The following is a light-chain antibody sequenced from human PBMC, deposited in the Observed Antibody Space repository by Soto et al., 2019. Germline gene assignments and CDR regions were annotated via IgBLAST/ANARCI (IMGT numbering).Light chain of an antibody. CDR2: QAN. CDR3: QAWDSSTVV. Sequence: SYELTQPPSVSVSPGQTASITCFGDKLGDKYACWYQQKPGRSPVLVIYQANKRPSGIPERFSGSNSGDTATLTISGTQAMDEADYYCQAWDSSTVVFGGGTKLTVL. V-gene: IGLV3-1*01. CDR1: KLGDKY. J-gene: IGLJ2*01.